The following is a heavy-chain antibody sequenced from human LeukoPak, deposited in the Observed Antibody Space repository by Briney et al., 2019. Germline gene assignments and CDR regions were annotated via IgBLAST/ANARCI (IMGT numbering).Heavy chain of an antibody. J-gene: IGHJ5*01. Sequence: GGSLRLSCVPSGFSFGNYAMSWVRQAPGKGLQWVSQISGTGGATWYAGFARDRFTISRDNSKKTLYLQMSGLRVEDTAMYYCVKDPRDTYGTNWFVSWGQGTLLIVSS. D-gene: IGHD2-21*01. CDR1: GFSFGNYA. CDR2: ISGTGGAT. CDR3: VKDPRDTYGTNWFVS. V-gene: IGHV3-23*01.